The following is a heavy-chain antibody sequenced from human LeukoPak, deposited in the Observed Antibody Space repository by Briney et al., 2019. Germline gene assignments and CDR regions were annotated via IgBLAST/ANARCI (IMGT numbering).Heavy chain of an antibody. CDR1: GGSISSYY. D-gene: IGHD3-10*01. CDR2: IYYSGST. Sequence: SETLSLTCTVSGGSISSYYWSWIRQPPGKGLEWIGYIYYSGSTNYNPSLKSRVTISVDTSKNQFPLKLSSVTAADTAVYYCARDGSGSYLGWFDPWGQGTLVTVSS. CDR3: ARDGSGSYLGWFDP. J-gene: IGHJ5*02. V-gene: IGHV4-59*12.